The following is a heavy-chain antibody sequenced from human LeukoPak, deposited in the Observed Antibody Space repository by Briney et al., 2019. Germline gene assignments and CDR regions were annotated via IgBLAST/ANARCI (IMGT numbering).Heavy chain of an antibody. J-gene: IGHJ3*02. V-gene: IGHV1-8*01. CDR2: MNPNSGNT. CDR3: ASVDTAMVTGAFDI. D-gene: IGHD5-18*01. Sequence: ASVKVSCKASGYTFTSYEINWVRQATGQGLEWMGWMNPNSGNTGYAQKFQGRVTMTRNTSISTAYMELSSLRSEDTAVYYCASVDTAMVTGAFDIWGQGTMVTVSS. CDR1: GYTFTSYE.